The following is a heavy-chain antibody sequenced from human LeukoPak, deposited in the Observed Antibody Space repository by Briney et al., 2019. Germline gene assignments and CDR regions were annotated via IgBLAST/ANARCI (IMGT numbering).Heavy chain of an antibody. CDR2: IYHSGTP. V-gene: IGHV4-30-2*01. Sequence: SETLSLTCNVSAGSISSGGYYWSRIRQPPGKGLEWIGFIYHSGTPYYNPSFKSRVTISIDKSKDQFSLKLSSVTAADTAVYYCARVGRSTVVTVFDYWGQGTLVTVSS. CDR1: AGSISSGGYY. J-gene: IGHJ4*02. D-gene: IGHD4-23*01. CDR3: ARVGRSTVVTVFDY.